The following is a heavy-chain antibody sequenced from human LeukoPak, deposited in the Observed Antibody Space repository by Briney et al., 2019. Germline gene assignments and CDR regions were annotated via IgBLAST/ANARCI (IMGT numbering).Heavy chain of an antibody. CDR1: GFTFSNHA. V-gene: IGHV3-23*01. J-gene: IGHJ4*02. Sequence: GGSLRLSRAASGFTFSNHAMTWVRQAPGKGLEWVSTINISGGSTFYADSVKGRFTISRDNSKNTLSLQMNSLRAEDTAIYYCAKGESKDYLNYFDYLNYFDHWGQGALVTVSS. D-gene: IGHD2/OR15-2a*01. CDR3: AKGESKDYLNYFDYLNYFDH. CDR2: INISGGST.